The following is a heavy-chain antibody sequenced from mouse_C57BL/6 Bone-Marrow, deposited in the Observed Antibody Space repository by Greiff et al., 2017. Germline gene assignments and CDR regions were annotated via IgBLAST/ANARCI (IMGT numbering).Heavy chain of an antibody. Sequence: QFQLPQPGAELVKPGASVKLSCKASGYTFTSYWMQWVKQRPGQGLEWIGEIDPSDSYTNYNQKFKGKATLTVDTSSITAYMQLISLTSEDSAVYYCEREGYYSSSYWYCDVWGTGTTVTVAS. J-gene: IGHJ1*03. CDR2: IDPSDSYT. CDR3: EREGYYSSSYWYCDV. D-gene: IGHD1-1*01. CDR1: GYTFTSYW. V-gene: IGHV1-50*01.